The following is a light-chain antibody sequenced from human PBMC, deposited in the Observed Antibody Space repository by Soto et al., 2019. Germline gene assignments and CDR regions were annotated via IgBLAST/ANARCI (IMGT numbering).Light chain of an antibody. CDR2: RAS. J-gene: IGKJ3*01. V-gene: IGKV3-20*01. CDR1: QTISSSF. CDR3: HQFGSSPLDT. Sequence: EIVLTQSPCTLSLSPGERATLSCRASQTISSSFLAWYQQKPGQAPRLLIYRASRRAPGIPDRFSGSGSWTDFTLTISRREPDDFAVYYCHQFGSSPLDTFGPGTKVEIK.